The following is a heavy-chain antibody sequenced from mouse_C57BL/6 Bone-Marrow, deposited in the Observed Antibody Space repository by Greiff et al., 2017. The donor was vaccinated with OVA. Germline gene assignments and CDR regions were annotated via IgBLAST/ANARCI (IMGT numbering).Heavy chain of an antibody. Sequence: EVKLMESGGGLVQPGGSLSLSCAASGFTFTDYYMSWVRQPPGKALEWLGFISNKANGYTSEYSVSVQGLFTIARDNSQSILYIQMNALRAKYSATYYCTRSYYSKPYLDYWGQGTTLTVSS. CDR1: GFTFTDYY. CDR2: ISNKANGYTS. D-gene: IGHD2-5*01. V-gene: IGHV7-3*01. CDR3: TRSYYSKPYLDY. J-gene: IGHJ2*01.